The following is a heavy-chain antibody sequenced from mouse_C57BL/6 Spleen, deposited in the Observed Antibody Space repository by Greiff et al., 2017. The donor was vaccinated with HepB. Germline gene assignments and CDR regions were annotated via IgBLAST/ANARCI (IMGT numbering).Heavy chain of an antibody. CDR1: GFSFNTYA. CDR3: VRPSTVPWYFDV. Sequence: EVMLVESGGGLVQPKGSLKLSCAASGFSFNTYAMNWVRQAPGKGLEWVARIRSKSNNYATYYADSVKDRFTISRDDSESMLYLQMNNLKTEDTAMYYCVRPSTVPWYFDVWGTGTTVTVSS. D-gene: IGHD1-1*01. J-gene: IGHJ1*03. CDR2: IRSKSNNYAT. V-gene: IGHV10-1*01.